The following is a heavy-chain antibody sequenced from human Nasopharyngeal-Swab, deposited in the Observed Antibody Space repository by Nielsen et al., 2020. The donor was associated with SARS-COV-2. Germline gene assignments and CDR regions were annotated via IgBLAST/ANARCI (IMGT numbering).Heavy chain of an antibody. J-gene: IGHJ3*02. CDR3: AREGPGYDYYDSSGYQSTSDAFDI. Sequence: SQTLSLTCAISGDSVSSNSAAWNWIRQSPSRGLEGLGRTYYRSKWYNDYAVSVKSRITINPDTSKNQFSLQLNSVTPEDTAVYYCAREGPGYDYYDSSGYQSTSDAFDIWGQGTMVTVSS. CDR2: TYYRSKWYN. D-gene: IGHD3-22*01. V-gene: IGHV6-1*01. CDR1: GDSVSSNSAA.